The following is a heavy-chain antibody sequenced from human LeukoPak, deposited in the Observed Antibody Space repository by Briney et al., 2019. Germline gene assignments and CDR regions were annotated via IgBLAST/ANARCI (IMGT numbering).Heavy chain of an antibody. Sequence: GGSLRLSCAASGFTFSSYGMHWVRQAPGKGLEWVTFIYSDNTHYSDSVKGRFTISRDNSKNTLYLQMNSLRAEDTAVYYCAREWSGFGELPDYWGQGTLVTVSS. D-gene: IGHD3-10*01. CDR1: GFTFSSYG. J-gene: IGHJ4*02. CDR2: IYSDNT. V-gene: IGHV3-NL1*01. CDR3: AREWSGFGELPDY.